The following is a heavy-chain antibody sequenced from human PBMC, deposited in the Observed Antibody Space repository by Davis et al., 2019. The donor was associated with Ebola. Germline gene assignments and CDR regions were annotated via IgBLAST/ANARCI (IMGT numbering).Heavy chain of an antibody. J-gene: IGHJ6*02. D-gene: IGHD3-10*01. V-gene: IGHV1-69*13. CDR1: GYTFTSYY. Sequence: SVKVSCKASGYTFTSYYMHWVRQAPGQGLEWMGVINPIFGTANYAQKFQGRVTITVDESTSTAYMKLSSLRSEDTAGYYCARGPPLQGVSLTPMDVWGQGTTVTVSS. CDR3: ARGPPLQGVSLTPMDV. CDR2: INPIFGTA.